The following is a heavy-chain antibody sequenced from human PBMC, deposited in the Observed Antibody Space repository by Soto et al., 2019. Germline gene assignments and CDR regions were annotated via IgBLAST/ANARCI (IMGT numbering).Heavy chain of an antibody. CDR3: ARLGTYDSSGYYLYYYYGMDV. CDR2: IDPSDSYT. CDR1: GYSFTSYW. Sequence: GESLKISCKGSGYSFTSYWISWVRQMPGKGLEWMGRIDPSDSYTNYSPSFQGHVTISADKSISTAYLQWSSLKASDTAMYYCARLGTYDSSGYYLYYYYGMDVWGQGTTVTVSS. V-gene: IGHV5-10-1*01. J-gene: IGHJ6*02. D-gene: IGHD3-22*01.